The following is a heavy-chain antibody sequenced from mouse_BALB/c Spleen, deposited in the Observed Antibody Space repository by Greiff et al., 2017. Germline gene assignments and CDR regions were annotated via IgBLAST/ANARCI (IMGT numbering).Heavy chain of an antibody. J-gene: IGHJ3*01. V-gene: IGHV2-9*02. D-gene: IGHD2-3*01. CDR2: LWAGGST. Sequence: VKVVESGPGLVAPSQSLSITCTVSGFSLTSYGVHWVRQPPGKGLEWLGVLWAGGSTNYNSALMSRLSISKDTSKSQVFLKMNSLQTDDTAMYYCARSPDGYYVLFAYWGQGTLVTVSA. CDR3: ARSPDGYYVLFAY. CDR1: GFSLTSYG.